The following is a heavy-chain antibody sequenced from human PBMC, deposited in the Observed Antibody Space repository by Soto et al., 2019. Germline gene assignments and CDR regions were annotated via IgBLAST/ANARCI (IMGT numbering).Heavy chain of an antibody. D-gene: IGHD2-15*01. V-gene: IGHV1-2*02. J-gene: IGHJ6*02. CDR3: TYLGVVVAARDGMDV. Sequence: ASVKVSCKASGFTFSAYYIYWVRQAPGQGLEWIGWINPNRGGTNNAQKFQGRDTMTTDKSTSTVYMELSSLRPDDTAVYYCTYLGVVVAARDGMDVWGQGTTVTVSS. CDR1: GFTFSAYY. CDR2: INPNRGGT.